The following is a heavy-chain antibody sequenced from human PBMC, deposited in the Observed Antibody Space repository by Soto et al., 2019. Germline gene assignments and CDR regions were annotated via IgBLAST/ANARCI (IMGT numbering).Heavy chain of an antibody. Sequence: QVQLVQSGAAVKKPGSSVKVSCKASGDTFSFYTINWVRQAPGLGLEWVGRINPILSMSNYAQKFQGRVKMTADKATNTAYMELRSLRSEYTAMYFCATSYVSGYLAFDSWGQGALVTVSS. CDR3: ATSYVSGYLAFDS. V-gene: IGHV1-69*02. J-gene: IGHJ4*02. D-gene: IGHD3-10*01. CDR1: GDTFSFYT. CDR2: INPILSMS.